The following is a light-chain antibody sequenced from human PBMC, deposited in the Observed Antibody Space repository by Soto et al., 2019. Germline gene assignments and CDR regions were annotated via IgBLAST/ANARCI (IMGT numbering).Light chain of an antibody. V-gene: IGLV2-14*01. J-gene: IGLJ1*01. Sequence: QSALTQPASVSGSPGQSITISCTGTGSDISAYNYVSWYQQHPGKAPKLMIYEVGDRPSGLSNRFSGSKSGSTASLTISRLQPEDEADYYCSSYTSNNFYVFGTGTKVTVL. CDR2: EVG. CDR3: SSYTSNNFYV. CDR1: GSDISAYNY.